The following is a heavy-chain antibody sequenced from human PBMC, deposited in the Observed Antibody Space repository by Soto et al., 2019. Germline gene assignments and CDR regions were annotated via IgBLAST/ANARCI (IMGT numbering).Heavy chain of an antibody. V-gene: IGHV4-34*01. CDR3: SRGQDFYKGGNF. J-gene: IGHJ4*02. CDR2: IHPSGTI. D-gene: IGHD3-3*01. Sequence: QVQLQKWGAGLLKPSETLSLTCAADDGSFSNYYWSWTRLPPGKGLEWIGEIHPSGTINYNPSLLSRVTISVDQSKKQFSLRLSSVTVADTAVYYCSRGQDFYKGGNFWGQGTLVTVSS. CDR1: DGSFSNYY.